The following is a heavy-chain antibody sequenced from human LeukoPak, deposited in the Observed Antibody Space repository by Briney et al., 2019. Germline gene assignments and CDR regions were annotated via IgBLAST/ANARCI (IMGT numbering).Heavy chain of an antibody. V-gene: IGHV4-61*01. J-gene: IGHJ4*02. D-gene: IGHD3-10*01. CDR2: VYYTGST. Sequence: PSGTLSLTCTVSGDSVSSGSYYWTWIRQPPGKGLEWIGYVYYTGSTNYNPSLKSRVTMSVDTSKNQFSLKLSSVTAADTAVYYCARSYYYGSGSPVWGQETLVTVSS. CDR1: GDSVSSGSYY. CDR3: ARSYYYGSGSPV.